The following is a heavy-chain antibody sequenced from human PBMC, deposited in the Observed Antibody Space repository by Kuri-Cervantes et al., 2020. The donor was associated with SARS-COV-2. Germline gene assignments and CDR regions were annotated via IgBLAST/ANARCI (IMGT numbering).Heavy chain of an antibody. J-gene: IGHJ4*02. CDR3: ARRKGTSSRNVFDY. Sequence: SQTLSLTCAVYGGSFSGYYWSWIRQPPGKGLEWIGEINHSGCTNYNPSLKSRVTISVDTSKNQFSLKLSSVTAADTAVYYCARRKGTSSRNVFDYWGQGTLVTVSS. CDR2: INHSGCT. V-gene: IGHV4-34*01. D-gene: IGHD2-2*01. CDR1: GGSFSGYY.